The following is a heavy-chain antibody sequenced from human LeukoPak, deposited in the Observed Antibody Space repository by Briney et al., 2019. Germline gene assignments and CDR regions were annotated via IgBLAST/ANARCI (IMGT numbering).Heavy chain of an antibody. D-gene: IGHD3-3*01. CDR2: ISVSGGST. V-gene: IGHV3-23*01. CDR1: GFTFSTYA. CDR3: AKGAYYAD. Sequence: GGSLRLSCATSGFTFSTYAMNWVRQAPGKGLEWVSVISVSGGSTYYADSVKGRFTISRDNSKNTLYLQMNSLRAEDTAVYYCAKGAYYADWGQGTLVTVSS. J-gene: IGHJ4*02.